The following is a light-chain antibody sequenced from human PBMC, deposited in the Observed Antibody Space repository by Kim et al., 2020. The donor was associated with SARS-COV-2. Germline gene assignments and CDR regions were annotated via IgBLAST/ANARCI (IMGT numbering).Light chain of an antibody. J-gene: IGKJ2*03. CDR3: QQYANWPYG. CDR1: QSADSN. V-gene: IGKV3-15*01. Sequence: EIVLTQSPATLSVSPGERTTLSCRASQSADSNLAWYQQKPGQAPRLLIYGASTRAAGIPARFSGSGSGTEFSLAISSLQSEYFAMYYCQQYANWPYGFGQGTKLEI. CDR2: GAS.